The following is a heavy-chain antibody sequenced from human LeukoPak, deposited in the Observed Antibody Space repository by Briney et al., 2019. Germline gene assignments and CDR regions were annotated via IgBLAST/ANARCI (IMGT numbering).Heavy chain of an antibody. CDR2: IHYSGTT. CDR3: AKRGRSSWYFDY. V-gene: IGHV4-59*01. Sequence: SETLSLTCTVSGGSISGYYWNWIRQPPGKGLEWIGYIHYSGTTNYNPSLKSRVTISVDTSKNQLSLKLSSVTAADTAVYFCAKRGRSSWYFDYWGHGTPVTVSS. D-gene: IGHD6-13*01. CDR1: GGSISGYY. J-gene: IGHJ4*01.